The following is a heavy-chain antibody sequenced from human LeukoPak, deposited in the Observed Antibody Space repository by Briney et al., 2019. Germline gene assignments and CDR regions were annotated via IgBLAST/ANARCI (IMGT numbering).Heavy chain of an antibody. Sequence: PGRSLRLSCAASGFTFSSYGMHWVRQAPGKGLEWVAVISYDGSNKYYADSVTGRFTISRDNSKNTLYLQMNSLRAEDTAVYYCAKVLNKEVADADYWGQGTLVTVSS. CDR2: ISYDGSNK. CDR3: AKVLNKEVADADY. CDR1: GFTFSSYG. D-gene: IGHD6-19*01. V-gene: IGHV3-30*18. J-gene: IGHJ4*02.